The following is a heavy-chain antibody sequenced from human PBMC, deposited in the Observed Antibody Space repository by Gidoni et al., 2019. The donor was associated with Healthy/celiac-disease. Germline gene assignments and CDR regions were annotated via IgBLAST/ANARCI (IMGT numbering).Heavy chain of an antibody. Sequence: QVKLQESGPGLVKPSDTLSPHCTPAAYSIRIGYYRGCIRQPPGKVLEWIVCIYHSGSTYYNPFLKSRVTISVDTSKNQFSLKLCSVTAADTAVYYCARGTPVLDYWSQGTLVTVSS. D-gene: IGHD6-6*01. J-gene: IGHJ4*02. CDR2: IYHSGST. CDR1: AYSIRIGYY. V-gene: IGHV4-38-2*02. CDR3: ARGTPVLDY.